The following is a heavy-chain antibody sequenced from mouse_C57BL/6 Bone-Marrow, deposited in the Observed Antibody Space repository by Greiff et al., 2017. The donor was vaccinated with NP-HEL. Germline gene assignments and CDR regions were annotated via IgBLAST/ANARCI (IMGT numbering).Heavy chain of an antibody. CDR1: GYTFTSYG. CDR2: IYPRSGNT. CDR3: AREGYYYGSSHWYFDV. D-gene: IGHD1-1*01. J-gene: IGHJ1*03. V-gene: IGHV1-81*01. Sequence: QVQLQQSGAELARPGASVKLSCKASGYTFTSYGISWVKQRTGQGLEWIGEIYPRSGNTYYNEKFKGKATLTADKSYSTAYMELRSLTSEDSAVYFCAREGYYYGSSHWYFDVWGTGTTVTVSS.